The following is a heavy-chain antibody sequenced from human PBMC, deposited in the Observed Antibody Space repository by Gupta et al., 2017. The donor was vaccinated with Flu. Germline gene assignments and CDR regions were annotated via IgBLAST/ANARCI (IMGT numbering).Heavy chain of an antibody. Sequence: QESGPGLVKPSETLSLTCTVSGGSISSSSYYWGWIRQPPGKGLEWIGSIYYSGSTYYNPSLKSRVTISVDTSKNQFSLKLSSVTAADTAVYYCARHYRGIRSSSPPQGNWFDPWGQGTLVTVSS. CDR2: IYYSGST. CDR1: GGSISSSSYY. J-gene: IGHJ5*02. D-gene: IGHD6-13*01. CDR3: ARHYRGIRSSSPPQGNWFDP. V-gene: IGHV4-39*01.